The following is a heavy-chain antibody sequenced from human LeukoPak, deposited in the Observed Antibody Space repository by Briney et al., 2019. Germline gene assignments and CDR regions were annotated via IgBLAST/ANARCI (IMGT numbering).Heavy chain of an antibody. CDR1: GFTFSSYS. V-gene: IGHV3-21*01. CDR2: ISSSSSYI. J-gene: IGHJ5*02. D-gene: IGHD3-22*01. Sequence: PGGSLRFSCAASGFTFSSYSMNWVRQAPGKGLEWVSSISSSSSYIYYADSVKGRFTISRDNAKNSLYLQMNSLRAEDTAVYYCARDFFLTTYYYDSSGYRNWFDPWGQGTLVTVSS. CDR3: ARDFFLTTYYYDSSGYRNWFDP.